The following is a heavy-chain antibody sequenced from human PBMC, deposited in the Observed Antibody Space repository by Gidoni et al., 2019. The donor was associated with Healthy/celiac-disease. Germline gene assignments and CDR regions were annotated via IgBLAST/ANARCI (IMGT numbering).Heavy chain of an antibody. D-gene: IGHD3-9*01. CDR3: ARGHYDILTGYYSD. CDR2: IKQDGSEK. J-gene: IGHJ4*02. CDR1: GFTFRSYW. V-gene: IGHV3-7*03. Sequence: EVQLVESGGGLVQPGGSLRLSCAASGFTFRSYWMSWVRQAPGKGLEWVANIKQDGSEKYYVDSVKGRFTISRDNAKNSLYLQMNSLRAEDTAVYYCARGHYDILTGYYSDWGQGTLVTVSS.